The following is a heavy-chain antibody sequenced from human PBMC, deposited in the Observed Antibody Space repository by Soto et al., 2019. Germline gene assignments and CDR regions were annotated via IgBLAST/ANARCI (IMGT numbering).Heavy chain of an antibody. D-gene: IGHD2-15*01. CDR3: ARDLKEYCSDGKCNWLDP. CDR2: ISYSGST. CDR1: GDSIINGDYY. Sequence: SETLSLTCTVSGDSIINGDYYWSWIRQPPGKGLEWIGYISYSGSTNYNPSLKSRVTISVDASKNQISLQVRSATAADAAVYYCARDLKEYCSDGKCNWLDPWGQGTLVTVSS. J-gene: IGHJ5*02. V-gene: IGHV4-61*08.